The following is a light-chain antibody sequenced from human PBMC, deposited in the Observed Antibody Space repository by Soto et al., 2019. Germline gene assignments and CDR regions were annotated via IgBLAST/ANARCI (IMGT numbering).Light chain of an antibody. Sequence: EIAMTQAPATLSVSPGERATLSCRASQSVSSNLAWYQQKPVQAPRLLIYGASTRATGIPVRFSGSGSGTEFTLTISSLQSEDFAVYYCQQYSNWPRTFGQGTRLEIK. CDR3: QQYSNWPRT. CDR1: QSVSSN. J-gene: IGKJ5*01. CDR2: GAS. V-gene: IGKV3-15*01.